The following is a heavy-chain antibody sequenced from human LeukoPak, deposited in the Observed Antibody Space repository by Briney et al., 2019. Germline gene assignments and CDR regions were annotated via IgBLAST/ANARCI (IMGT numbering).Heavy chain of an antibody. V-gene: IGHV3-30-3*01. CDR3: ARDGQAVTDNYFDY. J-gene: IGHJ4*02. D-gene: IGHD2-21*02. CDR1: GFTFSSYA. CDR2: ISYDGSNK. Sequence: GGSLRLSCAASGFTFSSYAMHWVRQAPGKGLEWVAVISYDGSNKYYADSVKGRSTISRDNSKNTLYLQMNSLRAEDTAVYYCARDGQAVTDNYFDYWGQGTLVTVSS.